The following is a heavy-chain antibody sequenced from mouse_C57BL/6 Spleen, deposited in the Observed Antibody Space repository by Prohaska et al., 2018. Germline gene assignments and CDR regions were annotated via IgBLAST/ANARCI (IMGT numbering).Heavy chain of an antibody. CDR3: TRGDYYGSSWAWFAY. J-gene: IGHJ3*01. D-gene: IGHD1-1*01. Sequence: EVQLQQSGTVLARPGATVKISCKTSGYTFTSYWMHWVKQRPGQGLEWIGAIYPGNSDTSYNQKFKGKAKLTAVTSAGTAYMELSSLTNEDSAVYYCTRGDYYGSSWAWFAYWGQGTLVTVSA. V-gene: IGHV1-5*01. CDR2: IYPGNSDT. CDR1: GYTFTSYW.